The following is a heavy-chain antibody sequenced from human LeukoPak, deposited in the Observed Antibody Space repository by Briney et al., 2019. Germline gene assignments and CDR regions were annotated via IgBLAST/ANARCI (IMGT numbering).Heavy chain of an antibody. D-gene: IGHD3-10*01. CDR2: IYPGDSDT. CDR3: ARSAMVRGVINWFDP. J-gene: IGHJ5*02. Sequence: GESLNISCKGSGYSFTSYWIGWVRQMPGKGLEWMGIIYPGDSDTRYSPSFQGQVAISADKSISTAYLQWSSLKASDTAMYYCARSAMVRGVINWFDPWGQGTLVTVSS. V-gene: IGHV5-51*01. CDR1: GYSFTSYW.